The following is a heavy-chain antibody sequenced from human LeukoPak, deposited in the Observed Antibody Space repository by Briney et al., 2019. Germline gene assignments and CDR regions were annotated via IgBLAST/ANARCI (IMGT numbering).Heavy chain of an antibody. D-gene: IGHD3-22*01. Sequence: GASVKVSCKASGYTFTSYGISWVRQAPGQGLEWMGWISAYNGNTNYAQKLQGRVTMTTDTSTSTAYMELRSLRSDDTAVYYCARSPRYYDSSGYYNYYYYMDVWGKGTTVTISS. CDR1: GYTFTSYG. V-gene: IGHV1-18*01. CDR2: ISAYNGNT. CDR3: ARSPRYYDSSGYYNYYYYMDV. J-gene: IGHJ6*03.